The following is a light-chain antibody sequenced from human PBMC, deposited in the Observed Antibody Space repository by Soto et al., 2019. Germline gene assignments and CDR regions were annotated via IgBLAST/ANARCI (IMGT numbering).Light chain of an antibody. CDR3: TSYTTSSSTYV. CDR1: SSDVGDYNY. Sequence: SALTQPASVSGSPGQSITISCTGTSSDVGDYNYVSWYQHYPGKAPKLMIFEVSNRPSGVSNRFSGSKSCNTASLTISGLQAEDEADYYCTSYTTSSSTYVFGTGTKVTVL. V-gene: IGLV2-14*01. J-gene: IGLJ1*01. CDR2: EVS.